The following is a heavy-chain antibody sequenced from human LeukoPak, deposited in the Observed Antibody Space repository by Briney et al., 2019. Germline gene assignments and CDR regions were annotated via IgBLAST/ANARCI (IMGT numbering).Heavy chain of an antibody. CDR1: GFTFSSYS. Sequence: GGSLRLSCAASGFTFSSYSMNWVRQAPGKGLEWVSSISSSSSYIYYADSVKGRFTISRDNAKNSLYLQMNSLRAEDTAVYHCARDGIQLWSLFDYWGQGTLVTVSS. D-gene: IGHD5-18*01. V-gene: IGHV3-21*01. CDR3: ARDGIQLWSLFDY. J-gene: IGHJ4*02. CDR2: ISSSSSYI.